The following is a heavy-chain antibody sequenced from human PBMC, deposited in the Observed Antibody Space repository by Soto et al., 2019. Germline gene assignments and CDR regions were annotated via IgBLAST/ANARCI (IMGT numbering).Heavy chain of an antibody. CDR3: ARSRSDIVVVPAAPRFDP. J-gene: IGHJ5*02. CDR1: GFSFTGNS. V-gene: IGHV1-18*04. Sequence: GASVKVSCKASGFSFTGNSMHWVRQAPGQGLEWMGWISAYNGNTNYAQKLQGRVTMTTDTSTSTAYMELRSLRSDDTAVYYCARSRSDIVVVPAAPRFDPWGQGTLVTVS. D-gene: IGHD2-2*01. CDR2: ISAYNGNT.